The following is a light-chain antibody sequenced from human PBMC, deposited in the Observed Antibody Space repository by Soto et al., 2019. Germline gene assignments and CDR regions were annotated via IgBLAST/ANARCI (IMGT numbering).Light chain of an antibody. Sequence: DIHVTQSPSPLSASVVDRVTITCLASQTIRTYLNWYQQKPGKAPKLLIYEASNLESGVPSRLRGSGHGTECTITIGGMQNDDVATYECQQFNRYPITFGHGTRLEIK. CDR1: QTIRTY. CDR3: QQFNRYPIT. CDR2: EAS. V-gene: IGKV1-5*01. J-gene: IGKJ5*01.